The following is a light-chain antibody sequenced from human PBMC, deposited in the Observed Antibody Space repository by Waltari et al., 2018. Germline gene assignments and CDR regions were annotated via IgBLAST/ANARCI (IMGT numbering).Light chain of an antibody. Sequence: SFVLTQPPSVSVAPGKTARITCGGNDIGSKRVNWYQQKPGQAPLLVIYYDSDRPSGIPERFSGSNSGNTATLTISRIEAGDEADYYCQVWDSYGDHLVVFGGGTNLSVV. J-gene: IGLJ2*01. CDR1: DIGSKR. CDR2: YDS. CDR3: QVWDSYGDHLVV. V-gene: IGLV3-21*01.